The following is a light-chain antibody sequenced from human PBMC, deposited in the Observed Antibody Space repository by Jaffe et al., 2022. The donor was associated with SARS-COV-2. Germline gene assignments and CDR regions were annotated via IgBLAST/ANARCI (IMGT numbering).Light chain of an antibody. V-gene: IGLV2-14*03. CDR3: ISYTGASTLV. CDR1: SSDVGGYNY. Sequence: QSALTQPASVSGSPGQSITVSCTGTSSDVGGYNYVSWYQHHPGKAPTLIIYDVSIRPSGVSFRFSGSKSGNRASLTISGLQADDEADYYCISYTGASTLVFGSGTKVTV. CDR2: DVS. J-gene: IGLJ1*01.